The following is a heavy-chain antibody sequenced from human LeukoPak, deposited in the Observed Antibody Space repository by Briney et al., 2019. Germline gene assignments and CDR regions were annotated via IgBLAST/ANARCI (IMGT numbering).Heavy chain of an antibody. D-gene: IGHD7-27*01. CDR1: GFSFSRNW. CDR2: IKEDGSEK. Sequence: GGSLRLSCAASGFSFSRNWMSWVRQAQGKGLEWVASIKEDGSEKYYVDSVKGRFTISRDNARNSLYLQMNNLRVEDTAIYYCARDYTGGWNDYWGQGTLVTVSS. V-gene: IGHV3-7*01. CDR3: ARDYTGGWNDY. J-gene: IGHJ4*02.